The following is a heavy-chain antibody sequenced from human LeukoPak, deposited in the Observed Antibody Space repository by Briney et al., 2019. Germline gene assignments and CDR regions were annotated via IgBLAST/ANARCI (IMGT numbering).Heavy chain of an antibody. CDR2: IYHSGST. Sequence: HSETLSLTCTVSGYSISSGYYWGWIRQPPGKGLEWIGSIYHSGSTYYNPSLKSRVTISVDTSKNQFSLKLSSVTAADTAVYYCARGLSSGADRGLDYWGQGTLVTVSS. D-gene: IGHD6-19*01. CDR3: ARGLSSGADRGLDY. CDR1: GYSISSGYY. V-gene: IGHV4-38-2*02. J-gene: IGHJ4*02.